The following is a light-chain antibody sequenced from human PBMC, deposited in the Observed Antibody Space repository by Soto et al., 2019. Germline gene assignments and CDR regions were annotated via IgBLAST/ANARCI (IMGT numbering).Light chain of an antibody. V-gene: IGLV1-47*01. CDR1: SSNIESNF. CDR2: RNN. Sequence: QAVVTQPPSASGTPGQGVTISCSGSSSNIESNFVYWYQQLPGTTPRLLIYRNNQRPSGVPDRFSGSKSGTSASLAISALRSEDEADYYCTVWDDSLRGRLFGGGTKVTVL. CDR3: TVWDDSLRGRL. J-gene: IGLJ2*01.